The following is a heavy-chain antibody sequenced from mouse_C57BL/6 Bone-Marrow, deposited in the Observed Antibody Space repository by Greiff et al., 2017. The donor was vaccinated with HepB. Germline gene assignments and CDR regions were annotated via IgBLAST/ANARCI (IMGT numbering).Heavy chain of an antibody. V-gene: IGHV3-4*01. CDR2: ISSSGST. Sequence: EVKLQESGPALVKPSQPVSLTCTVTGYSITNGNHWWNWIRQVSGSKLEWIGYISSSGSTDSNPSLKSRISITRDTSKNQLFLQLNSVTTEDIATYYCARTITTVPHYYAMDYWGQGTSVTVSS. CDR3: ARTITTVPHYYAMDY. CDR1: GYSITNGNHW. J-gene: IGHJ4*01. D-gene: IGHD1-1*01.